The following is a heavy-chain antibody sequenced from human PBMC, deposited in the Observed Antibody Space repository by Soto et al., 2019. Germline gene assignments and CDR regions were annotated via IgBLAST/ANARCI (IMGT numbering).Heavy chain of an antibody. CDR1: GFTFSSYA. J-gene: IGHJ4*02. V-gene: IGHV3-30-3*01. CDR2: ISYDGSNK. CDR3: ARGKITVYFDY. Sequence: PGGSLRLSCAASGFTFSSYAMHWVRQAPGKGLEWVAVISYDGSNKYYADSVKGRFTISRDNSKNTLYLQMNSLRAEDTAVCYCARGKITVYFDYWGQGTLVTVSS. D-gene: IGHD1-20*01.